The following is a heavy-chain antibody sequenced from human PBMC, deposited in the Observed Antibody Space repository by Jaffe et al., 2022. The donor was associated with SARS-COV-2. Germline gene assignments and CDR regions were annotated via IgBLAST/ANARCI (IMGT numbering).Heavy chain of an antibody. CDR1: GYSFTNYW. CDR3: ARHQRGYSGLDSASFDP. D-gene: IGHD5-12*01. CDR2: IYPSDSDT. J-gene: IGHJ5*02. V-gene: IGHV5-51*01. Sequence: EVQLVQSGAELKKPGESLKISCKGSGYSFTNYWIAWVRQMPGKGLEWVGIIYPSDSDTKYSPSFQGQVTISADKSISTAYLQWSSLKASDTAMYYCARHQRGYSGLDSASFDPWGQGTQVTVSS.